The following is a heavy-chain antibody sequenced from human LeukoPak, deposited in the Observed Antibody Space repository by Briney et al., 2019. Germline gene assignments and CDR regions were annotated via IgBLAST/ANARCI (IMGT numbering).Heavy chain of an antibody. V-gene: IGHV3-33*01. CDR1: GSTFSNYG. CDR2: IWYDGSNK. D-gene: IGHD6-13*01. CDR3: AGYSSSLYGGFDP. J-gene: IGHJ5*02. Sequence: GGSLRLSCAASGSTFSNYGMHWVRQAPGKGLERVAVIWYDGSNKYYADSVKGRFTISRDNSKNTLYLQMNSLRAEDTAVYYCAGYSSSLYGGFDPWGQGTLVTVSS.